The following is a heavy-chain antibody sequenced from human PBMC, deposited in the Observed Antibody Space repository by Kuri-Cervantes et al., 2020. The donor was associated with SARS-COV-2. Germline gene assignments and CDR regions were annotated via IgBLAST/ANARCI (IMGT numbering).Heavy chain of an antibody. CDR1: GYSFTGYL. J-gene: IGHJ6*02. V-gene: IGHV5-51*01. D-gene: IGHD2-2*02. CDR2: IYPGDSDT. CDR3: ARLRGYCSSTSCHSYYYYYGMDV. Sequence: KVSCKGSGYSFTGYLIGWVRQMPGKGLEWMGIIYPGDSDTRYSPSFQGQVTISADKSISTAYLQWSSLKASDTATYYCARLRGYCSSTSCHSYYYYYGMDVWGQGTTVTGSS.